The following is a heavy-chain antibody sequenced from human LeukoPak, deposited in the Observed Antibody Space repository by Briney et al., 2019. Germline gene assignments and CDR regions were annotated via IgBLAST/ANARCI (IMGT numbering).Heavy chain of an antibody. CDR3: VRQDSASYYFDY. J-gene: IGHJ4*02. CDR1: GYTFTRHF. V-gene: IGHV1-46*01. CDR2: INPNGGST. Sequence: ASVKVSCKASGYTFTRHFMHCVRQAPGQGLEWMGIINPNGGSTNYAQKFQGRVTMTRDTSTSTVYMELSSLRSEDTAVYYCVRQDSASYYFDYWGQGTLVTVSS. D-gene: IGHD1-26*01.